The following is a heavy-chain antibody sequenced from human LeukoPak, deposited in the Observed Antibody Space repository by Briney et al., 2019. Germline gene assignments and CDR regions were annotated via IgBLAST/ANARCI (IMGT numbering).Heavy chain of an antibody. V-gene: IGHV3-23*01. J-gene: IGHJ4*02. D-gene: IGHD3-9*01. CDR1: GFTFSSYA. Sequence: GGSLRLSCAASGFTFSSYAMSWVRQAPGKGLEWVSAISGSGGSTDYADSVKGRFTISRDNSKNTLYLQMNSLRAEDTAVYYCAKEGYYDILTGYQAYYFDYWGQGTLATVSS. CDR2: ISGSGGST. CDR3: AKEGYYDILTGYQAYYFDY.